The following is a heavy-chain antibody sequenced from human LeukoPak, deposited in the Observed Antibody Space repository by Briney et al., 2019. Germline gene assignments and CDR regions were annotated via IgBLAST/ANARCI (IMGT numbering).Heavy chain of an antibody. V-gene: IGHV3-23*01. Sequence: PGGSLRLSCAASGFTFSSYAMSWVRQAPGKGLEWASAISGSGGSTYYADSVKGRFTTSRDNSKNTLYLQMNSLRAEDTAVYYCAKDPLVVVAATHQYFDLWGRGTLVTVSS. CDR1: GFTFSSYA. CDR2: ISGSGGST. CDR3: AKDPLVVVAATHQYFDL. D-gene: IGHD2-15*01. J-gene: IGHJ2*01.